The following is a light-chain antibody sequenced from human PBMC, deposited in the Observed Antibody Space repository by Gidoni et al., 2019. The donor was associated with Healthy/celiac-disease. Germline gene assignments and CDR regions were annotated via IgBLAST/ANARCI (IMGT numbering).Light chain of an antibody. J-gene: IGKJ1*01. Sequence: EFVLPTFTATLSLSSGERATLSCRPSQSFSSYLAWYQQKPGKAPRLLIYDASNRTTGIPAGFRGSVSGRVFTLTINSLEPRDFAVYYCKERRNWQGTFGQGTKVEIK. V-gene: IGKV3-11*02. CDR2: DAS. CDR3: KERRNWQGT. CDR1: QSFSSY.